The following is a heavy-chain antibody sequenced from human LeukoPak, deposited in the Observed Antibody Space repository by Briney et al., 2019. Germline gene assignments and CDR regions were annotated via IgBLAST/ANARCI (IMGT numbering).Heavy chain of an antibody. CDR3: ARLAPYYYDYFDY. D-gene: IGHD3-10*01. J-gene: IGHJ4*02. CDR1: GGSISSGGYS. CDR2: IYHSGST. Sequence: TSQTLSLTCAVSGGSISSGGYSWSWIRQPPGKGLEWIGYIYHSGSTYYSPSLKSRVTISVDRSKNQFSLKLSSVTAADTAVYYCARLAPYYYDYFDYWGQGTLVTVSS. V-gene: IGHV4-30-2*01.